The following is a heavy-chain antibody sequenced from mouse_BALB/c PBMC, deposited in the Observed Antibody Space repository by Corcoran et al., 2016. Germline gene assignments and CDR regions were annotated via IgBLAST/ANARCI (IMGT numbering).Heavy chain of an antibody. CDR1: GFNIKDTY. CDR2: IDPANGNT. CDR3: ARGNGFAY. V-gene: IGHV14-3*02. Sequence: EVQLQQSGAELVKPGASVKLSCTASGFNIKDTYMYWVKQRPEQGLEWIGRIDPANGNTKYDPKFQGKATITADTSSNTAYVQLSSLTSEDTAVYYRARGNGFAYWGQGTLVAVSA. J-gene: IGHJ3*01.